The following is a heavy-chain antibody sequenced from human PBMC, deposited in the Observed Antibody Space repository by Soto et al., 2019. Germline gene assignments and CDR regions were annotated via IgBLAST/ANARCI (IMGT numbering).Heavy chain of an antibody. D-gene: IGHD5-18*01. CDR3: ARGVTAMAYFYYYYGMDV. J-gene: IGHJ6*02. Sequence: WASVKVSCKASGGTFSSYAISWVRQAPGQGLEWMGGIIPIFGTANYAQKFQGRVTITADESTSTAYMELSSLRSEDTAVYYCARGVTAMAYFYYYYGMDVWGQGTTVTVSS. CDR1: GGTFSSYA. V-gene: IGHV1-69*13. CDR2: IIPIFGTA.